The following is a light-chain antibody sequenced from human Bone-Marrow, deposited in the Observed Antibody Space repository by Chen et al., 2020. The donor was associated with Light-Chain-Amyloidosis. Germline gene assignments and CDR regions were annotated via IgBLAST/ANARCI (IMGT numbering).Light chain of an antibody. CDR2: EVT. CDR3: SSYTITNTLV. J-gene: IGLJ1*01. V-gene: IGLV2-14*01. CDR1: SSDVGGDNH. Sequence: QSPLTQPASVSGSPVQSITISCTGTSSDVGGDNHVSWYQHHPDKAPKLMIYEVTNRPSWVPDRVSGSKSDNTASLTISGLQTEDEADYFCSSYTITNTLVFGSGTRVTVL.